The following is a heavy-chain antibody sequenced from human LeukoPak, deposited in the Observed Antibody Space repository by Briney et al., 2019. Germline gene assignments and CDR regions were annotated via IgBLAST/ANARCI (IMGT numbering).Heavy chain of an antibody. V-gene: IGHV5-10-1*01. CDR1: GYSFTSYW. J-gene: IGHJ5*02. CDR3: ARHESKSIAAATP. CDR2: IDPSDSYT. D-gene: IGHD6-13*01. Sequence: TGESLKISCKGSGYSFTSYWISWVRQMPGKGLEWVGRIDPSDSYTNYSPSFQGHVTISADKSISTAYLQWSSLKASDTAMYYCARHESKSIAAATPWGQGTLVTVSS.